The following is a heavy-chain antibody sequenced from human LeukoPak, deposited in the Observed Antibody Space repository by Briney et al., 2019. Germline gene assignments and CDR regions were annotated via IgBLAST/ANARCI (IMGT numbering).Heavy chain of an antibody. J-gene: IGHJ4*02. CDR1: GYTFTGYY. V-gene: IGHV1-2*06. D-gene: IGHD2-15*01. CDR2: INPNSGGT. CDR3: ARDPGYCSGGSCYSEYYFDY. Sequence: ASVKVSCKASGYTFTGYYMHWVRQAPGQGLEWMGRINPNSGGTNYAQKFQGMVTMTRDTSISTAYMELSRLRSDDTAVYYCARDPGYCSGGSCYSEYYFDYWGQGTLVTVSS.